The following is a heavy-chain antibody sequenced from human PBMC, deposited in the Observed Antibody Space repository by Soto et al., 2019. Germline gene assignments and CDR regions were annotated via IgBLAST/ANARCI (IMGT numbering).Heavy chain of an antibody. V-gene: IGHV4-4*02. CDR1: GGSISSSNG. CDR3: AGDAPGTVTTMNPTT. D-gene: IGHD4-17*01. CDR2: IYHSEST. Sequence: QVQLQESGPGLVKPSGTLSLTCAVSGGSISSSNGWSWVRQPPGKGLEWIGKIYHSESTNYNLSLKSRVSISGDKSRNRCSLKLSAVTAADTAVYYCAGDAPGTVTTMNPTTWGQGTLVTVSS. J-gene: IGHJ4*02.